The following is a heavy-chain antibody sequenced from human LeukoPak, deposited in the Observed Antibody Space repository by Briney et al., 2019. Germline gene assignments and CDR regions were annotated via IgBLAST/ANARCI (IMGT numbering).Heavy chain of an antibody. D-gene: IGHD3-10*01. V-gene: IGHV3-33*03. Sequence: GGSLRLSCAASGFDFRANGLHWVRQAPGKGLEWVAVVWYDGSKEYYAESVKGRFTISKDSSKNMLYLQMNGLRGEDTAVYYCASSGYGSGTWGQGTLVTVSS. J-gene: IGHJ5*02. CDR1: GFDFRANG. CDR2: VWYDGSKE. CDR3: ASSGYGSGT.